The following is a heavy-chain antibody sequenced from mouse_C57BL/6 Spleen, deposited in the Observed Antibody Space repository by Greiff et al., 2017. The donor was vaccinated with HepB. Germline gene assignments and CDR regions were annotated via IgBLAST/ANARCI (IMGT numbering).Heavy chain of an antibody. Sequence: QVQLQQSGAELVRPGSSVKLSCKASGYTFTSYWMDWVKQRPGQGLEWIGNIYPSDSETHYNQKFKDKATLTVDKSSSTAYMQLSSLTSADSAVYYCASNGYDGGFAYWGQGTLVTVSA. D-gene: IGHD2-2*01. CDR1: GYTFTSYW. CDR3: ASNGYDGGFAY. CDR2: IYPSDSET. J-gene: IGHJ3*01. V-gene: IGHV1-61*01.